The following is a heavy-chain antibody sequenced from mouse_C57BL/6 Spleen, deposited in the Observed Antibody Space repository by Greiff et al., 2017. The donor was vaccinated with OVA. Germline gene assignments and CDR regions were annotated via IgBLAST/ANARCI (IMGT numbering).Heavy chain of an antibody. V-gene: IGHV5-16*01. J-gene: IGHJ3*01. CDR2: INYDGSST. D-gene: IGHD2-2*01. CDR3: ARERGGYDGAWFAY. CDR1: GFTFSDYY. Sequence: EVMLVESEGGLVQPGSSMKLSCTASGFTFSDYYMAWVRQVPEKGLEWVANINYDGSSTYYLDSLKSRFIISRDNAKNILYLQMSSLKSEDTATYYCARERGGYDGAWFAYWGQGTLVTVSA.